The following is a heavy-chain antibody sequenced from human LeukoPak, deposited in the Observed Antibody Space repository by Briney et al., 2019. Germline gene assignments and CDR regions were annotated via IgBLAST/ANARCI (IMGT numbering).Heavy chain of an antibody. J-gene: IGHJ3*02. CDR3: ARGQYYDILTGYSPDAFDI. CDR1: GDSIGSGGYY. V-gene: IGHV4-30-2*01. D-gene: IGHD3-9*01. CDR2: IFHSGST. Sequence: SETLSLTCTVSGDSIGSGGYYWSWIRQPPGKGLEWIGYIFHSGSTYYNPSLKSRVTISVDTSKNQFSLKLSSVTAADTAVYYCARGQYYDILTGYSPDAFDIWGQGTMVTVSS.